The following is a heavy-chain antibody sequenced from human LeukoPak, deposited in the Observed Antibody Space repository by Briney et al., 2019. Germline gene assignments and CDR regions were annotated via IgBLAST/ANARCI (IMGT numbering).Heavy chain of an antibody. J-gene: IGHJ4*02. D-gene: IGHD5-24*01. CDR3: ARAPLVEMATNYFKY. CDR1: GDSVSSNSAA. Sequence: SQTLSLTCAISGDSVSSNSAAWNWIRQSPSRGLEWLGRTYYRSKWYNDHAVSVKSRITINPDTSKNQFSLQLNSVTPEDTAVYYCARAPLVEMATNYFKYWGQGTLITVSS. V-gene: IGHV6-1*01. CDR2: TYYRSKWYN.